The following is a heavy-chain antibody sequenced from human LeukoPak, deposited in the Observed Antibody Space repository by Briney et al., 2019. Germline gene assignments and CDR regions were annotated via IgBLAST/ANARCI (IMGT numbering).Heavy chain of an antibody. J-gene: IGHJ5*02. CDR2: INPTGGST. CDR3: ARDNSVGDNAWWFDP. V-gene: IGHV1-46*01. CDR1: GYAFTSYY. Sequence: ASVKVSCKASGYAFTSYYMHWVRQAPGQGLKWMGLINPTGGSTGYAQKFQGRVTMTRDMSTSTDYMELSSLRSEDTAIYYCARDNSVGDNAWWFDPWGQGTLATVSS. D-gene: IGHD1-26*01.